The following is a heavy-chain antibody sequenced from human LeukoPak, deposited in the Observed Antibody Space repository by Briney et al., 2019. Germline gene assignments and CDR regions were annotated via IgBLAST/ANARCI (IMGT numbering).Heavy chain of an antibody. CDR1: GGSMSSYY. Sequence: PSETLSLTCTVSGGSMSSYYWSWIRQPPGKGLEWIGYIYYSGSTNYNPSLKSRVTISVDTSKNQFSLKLSSVTAADTAVYYCARVGYSSSSAYYFDYWGQGTLVTVSS. CDR2: IYYSGST. J-gene: IGHJ4*02. D-gene: IGHD6-6*01. V-gene: IGHV4-59*01. CDR3: ARVGYSSSSAYYFDY.